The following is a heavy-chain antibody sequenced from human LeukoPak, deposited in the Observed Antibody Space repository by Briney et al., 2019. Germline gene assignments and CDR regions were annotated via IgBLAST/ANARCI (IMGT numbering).Heavy chain of an antibody. J-gene: IGHJ4*02. Sequence: SEALSLTCAVDGGSFSGYYGSWVRQAAGEGVEWVGEINDSGSTNYNPSLKSRVTISVDTSKIQFSLKLSSVTAADTAVYYCARGQGEMATITALYFDYWGQGTLVTVFS. CDR1: GGSFSGYY. V-gene: IGHV4-34*01. CDR3: ARGQGEMATITALYFDY. D-gene: IGHD5-24*01. CDR2: INDSGST.